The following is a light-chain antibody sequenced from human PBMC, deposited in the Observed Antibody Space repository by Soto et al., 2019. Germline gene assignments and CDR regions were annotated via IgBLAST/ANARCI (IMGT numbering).Light chain of an antibody. CDR1: QSIGGY. CDR3: QQYNSYSRM. CDR2: AAS. V-gene: IGKV1-39*01. Sequence: DIQMTQSPSSLSASVGDRVTITCRASQSIGGYLNWYQQKPGKAPKLLIYAASSLHSGVPSRFSGSGSGTDFTLTISSLQPEDFATYSCQQYNSYSRMFGQGTKVDIK. J-gene: IGKJ1*01.